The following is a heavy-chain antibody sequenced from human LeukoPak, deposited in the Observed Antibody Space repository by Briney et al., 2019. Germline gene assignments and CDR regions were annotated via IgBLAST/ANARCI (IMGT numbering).Heavy chain of an antibody. CDR2: INHSGST. CDR1: GGSFSGYY. V-gene: IGHV4-34*01. Sequence: SETLSLTCAVYGGSFSGYYWSWIRQPPGKGLEWIGEINHSGSTNYNPSLKSRVTISVDTSKNQFSLKLSSVTAADTAVYYCARGRRVGRTTDPSVGVKLLWFGGNWFDPWGQGTLVTVSS. J-gene: IGHJ5*02. D-gene: IGHD3-10*01. CDR3: ARGRRVGRTTDPSVGVKLLWFGGNWFDP.